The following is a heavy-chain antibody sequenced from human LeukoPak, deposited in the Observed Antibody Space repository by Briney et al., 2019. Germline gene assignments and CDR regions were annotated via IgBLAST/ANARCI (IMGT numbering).Heavy chain of an antibody. CDR1: GFTFSIYW. CDR2: IKPDGGET. D-gene: IGHD3-16*01. Sequence: PGGSLRLSCGASGFTFSIYWMNWVRQAPGKGLEWVANIKPDGGETYYVDSVKGRFTISRDNAKNSLCLQMNNLRAEDTAVYYCARDPHRGGDFDYWGQGTLVTVSS. J-gene: IGHJ4*02. CDR3: ARDPHRGGDFDY. V-gene: IGHV3-7*01.